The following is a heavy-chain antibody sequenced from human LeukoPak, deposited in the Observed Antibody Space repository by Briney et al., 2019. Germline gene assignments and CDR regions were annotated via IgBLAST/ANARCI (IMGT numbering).Heavy chain of an antibody. J-gene: IGHJ4*02. CDR3: ARGPPNWGYDY. CDR1: GYTFTSYD. V-gene: IGHV1-8*01. CDR2: MSPNSGDT. D-gene: IGHD7-27*01. Sequence: ASVKVSCKASGYTFTSYDLNWVRQATGQRPEWMGWMSPNSGDTGYAQKFQDRVTMTRNTSISTAYMELSSLRSDDTAVYYCARGPPNWGYDYWGPGTLVTVSS.